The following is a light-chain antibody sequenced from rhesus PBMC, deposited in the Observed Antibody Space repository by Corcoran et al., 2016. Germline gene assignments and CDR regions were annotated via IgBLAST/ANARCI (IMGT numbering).Light chain of an antibody. CDR3: LQYNSDPYS. J-gene: IGKJ2*01. CDR1: QGISTY. CDR2: AAS. Sequence: DIQMTQSPSSLSASVGDRVTITCRASQGISTYLNWYQQKPGKAPKRLIYAASSLESGDPSRFSGRGSGTDFTLTISSLQPEDFATYYCLQYNSDPYSFGQGAKVEIK. V-gene: IGKV1-43*02.